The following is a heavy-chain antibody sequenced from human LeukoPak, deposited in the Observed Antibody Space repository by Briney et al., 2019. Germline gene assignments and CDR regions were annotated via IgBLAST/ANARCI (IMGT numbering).Heavy chain of an antibody. V-gene: IGHV4-30-2*01. CDR3: ARAPDDFLRPFDY. CDR1: GGSISSGGYY. Sequence: SETLSLTCTVSGGSISSGGYYWSWIRQPPGKGLEWIGYIYHSGSTYYNPSLKSRVTISVDRSKNQFSLKLSSVTAADTAVYYCARAPDDFLRPFDYWGQGTLVTVSS. CDR2: IYHSGST. J-gene: IGHJ4*02. D-gene: IGHD3-3*01.